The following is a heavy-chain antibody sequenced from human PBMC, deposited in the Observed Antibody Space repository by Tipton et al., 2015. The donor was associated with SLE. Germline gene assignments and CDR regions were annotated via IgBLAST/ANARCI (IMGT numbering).Heavy chain of an antibody. D-gene: IGHD5-12*01. Sequence: TLSLTCAVSGYSISSGYYWGWIRQPPGKGLEWIGSIYHSGSTYYNPSLKSRVTISVDTSKNQFSLKLSSVTAADTAVYYCARGKYSGYVYWGQGTLVTVSS. CDR1: GYSISSGYY. J-gene: IGHJ4*02. CDR2: IYHSGST. CDR3: ARGKYSGYVY. V-gene: IGHV4-38-2*01.